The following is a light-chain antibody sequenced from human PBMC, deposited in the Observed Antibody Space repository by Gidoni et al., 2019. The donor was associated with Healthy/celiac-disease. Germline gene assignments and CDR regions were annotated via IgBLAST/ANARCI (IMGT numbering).Light chain of an antibody. CDR2: DDK. V-gene: IGLV3-21*02. CDR1: DIASKS. Sequence: SYVLPQPPSEAVAPGQTAKVTCGGDDIASKSVHWYHQKPGQAPVLVVYDDKDRPSGIPDRFSGSNSGNTATLTITRIEPGDEADYYCQVWDSLTDHYVFGGGTKVTVL. J-gene: IGLJ1*01. CDR3: QVWDSLTDHYV.